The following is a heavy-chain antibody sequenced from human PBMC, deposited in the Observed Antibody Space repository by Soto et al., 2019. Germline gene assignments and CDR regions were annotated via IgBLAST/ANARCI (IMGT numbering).Heavy chain of an antibody. V-gene: IGHV1-18*01. Sequence: GLEWMGWISAYNGNTNYAQKLQGRVTMTTDTSTSTAYMELRSLRSDDTAVYYCARTFQSSAFFFKAEDGIRGTVPVSAFLLNRSSDL. J-gene: IGHJ2*01. CDR3: ARTFQSSAFFFKAEDGIRGTVPVSAFLLNRSSDL. CDR2: ISAYNGNT. D-gene: IGHD6-25*01.